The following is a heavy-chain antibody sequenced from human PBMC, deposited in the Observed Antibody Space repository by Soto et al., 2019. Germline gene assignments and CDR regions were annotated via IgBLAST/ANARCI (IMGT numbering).Heavy chain of an antibody. J-gene: IGHJ5*02. D-gene: IGHD1-26*01. CDR2: IYYSGST. CDR3: ARAPGGIVGATMAWFDP. V-gene: IGHV4-59*01. Sequence: SETLSLTCTVSGGSISSYYWSWIRQPPGKGLEWIGYIYYSGSTNYNPSLKSRVTISVDTSKNQFSLKLSSVTAADTAVYYCARAPGGIVGATMAWFDPWGQGTLVTV. CDR1: GGSISSYY.